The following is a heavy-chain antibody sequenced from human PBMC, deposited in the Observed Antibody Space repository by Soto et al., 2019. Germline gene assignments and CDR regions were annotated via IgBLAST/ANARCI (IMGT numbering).Heavy chain of an antibody. CDR2: INPNTGDT. CDR3: ARDGLTLKYSFDI. D-gene: IGHD3-9*01. CDR1: EYTFSDFF. Sequence: GASVKVSCKASEYTFSDFFIHWVRQAPGQGLEWMGWINPNTGDTKFAQRFQGRVTMTGDTSISTAYMDLSRLTSDDTAVYYCARDGLTLKYSFDIWGQGTMVTVS. V-gene: IGHV1-2*02. J-gene: IGHJ3*02.